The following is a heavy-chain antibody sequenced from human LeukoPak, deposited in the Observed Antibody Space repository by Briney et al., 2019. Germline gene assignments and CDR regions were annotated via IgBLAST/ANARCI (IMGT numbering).Heavy chain of an antibody. CDR3: ARDFGIVVVTYAFDI. CDR1: GYTVTSYY. Sequence: ASVKVSCKASGYTVTSYYMHWVRQAPGQGLEWMGIINPSGGSTSYAQKFQGRVTMTRDTSTSTVYMELSSLRSEDTAVYYCARDFGIVVVTYAFDIWGQGTMVTVSS. J-gene: IGHJ3*02. D-gene: IGHD3-22*01. V-gene: IGHV1-46*01. CDR2: INPSGGST.